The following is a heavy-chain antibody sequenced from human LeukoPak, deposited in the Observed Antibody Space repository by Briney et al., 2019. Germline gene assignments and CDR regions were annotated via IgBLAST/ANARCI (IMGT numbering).Heavy chain of an antibody. CDR1: GGPISSGGYY. D-gene: IGHD3-3*01. CDR2: IYYSGST. CDR3: ARGGGVAYAFDI. Sequence: SETLSLTCTVSGGPISSGGYYWSWIRQHPGKGLEWIGYIYYSGSTYYNPSLKSRVTISVDTSKNQFSLKLSSVTAADTAVYYCARGGGVAYAFDIWGQGTMVTVSS. V-gene: IGHV4-31*03. J-gene: IGHJ3*02.